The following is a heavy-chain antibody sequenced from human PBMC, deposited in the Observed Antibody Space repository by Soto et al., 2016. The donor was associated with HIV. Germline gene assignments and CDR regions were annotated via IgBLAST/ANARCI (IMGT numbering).Heavy chain of an antibody. D-gene: IGHD5-12*01. CDR1: GFTFTSYW. Sequence: EVQLVEAGGRLVQPGGSLRLSCTASGFTFTSYWMHWVRQVPGKGLVWVSRINTDGSSTDYADSVKGRFTVSRDNINNKLYLQMDSLRGEDTAVYYCVRVGGYISPSAYWGQGTLVTVSS. CDR3: VRVGGYISPSAY. V-gene: IGHV3-74*01. J-gene: IGHJ4*02. CDR2: INTDGSST.